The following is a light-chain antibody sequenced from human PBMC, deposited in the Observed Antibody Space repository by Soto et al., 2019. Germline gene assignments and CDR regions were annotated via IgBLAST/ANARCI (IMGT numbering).Light chain of an antibody. CDR3: QQSDSVPLT. J-gene: IGKJ3*01. V-gene: IGKV1-39*01. CDR2: AAS. CDR1: QTILSY. Sequence: DIQMTQSPFSLSASIGDRVTITCRASQTILSYLNWYQQKPGKAPKLLISAASNLQSGVPSRFSGVGSGTEFTLTINSLQPEDFATYHCQQSDSVPLTFGPGTTVDIK.